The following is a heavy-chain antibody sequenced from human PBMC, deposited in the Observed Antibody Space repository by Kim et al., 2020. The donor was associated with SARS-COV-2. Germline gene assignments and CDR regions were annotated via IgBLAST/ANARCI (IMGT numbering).Heavy chain of an antibody. J-gene: IGHJ4*02. V-gene: IGHV4-39*01. Sequence: SETLSLTCTVSGGSISSSSYYWGWIRQPPGKGLEWIGSIYYSGSTYYNPSLKSRVTISVDTSKNQFSLKLSSVTAADTAVYYCARLRIKLLWFGELPDDFDYWGQGTLVTVSS. D-gene: IGHD3-10*01. CDR2: IYYSGST. CDR3: ARLRIKLLWFGELPDDFDY. CDR1: GGSISSSSYY.